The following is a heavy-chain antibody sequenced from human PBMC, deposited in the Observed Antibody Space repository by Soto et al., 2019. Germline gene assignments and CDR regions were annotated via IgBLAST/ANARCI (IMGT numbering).Heavy chain of an antibody. V-gene: IGHV4-30-4*01. D-gene: IGHD3-10*01. CDR1: GGSISSGDYY. CDR3: ARLTYYYGSGSYYRRGYYGMDV. CDR2: IYYSGST. Sequence: SETLSLTCTVSGGSISSGDYYWSWIRQPPGKGLEWIGYIYYSGSTYYNPSLKSRVTISVDTSKDQFSLKLSSVTAADTAVYYCARLTYYYGSGSYYRRGYYGMDVWGQGTTVTVSS. J-gene: IGHJ6*02.